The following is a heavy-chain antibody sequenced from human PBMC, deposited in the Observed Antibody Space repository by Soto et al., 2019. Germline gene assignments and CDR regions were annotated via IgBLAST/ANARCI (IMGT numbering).Heavy chain of an antibody. D-gene: IGHD3-22*01. CDR3: ASWGADYYDSSGYYFFWDY. CDR1: GGTFSSYA. J-gene: IGHJ4*02. CDR2: IIPIFGTA. V-gene: IGHV1-69*13. Sequence: ASVKVSCKASGGTFSSYAISWVRQAPGQGLEWMGGIIPIFGTANYAQKFQGRVTITADESTSTAYMELSSLRSEDTAVYYCASWGADYYDSSGYYFFWDYWGQGTLVTVSS.